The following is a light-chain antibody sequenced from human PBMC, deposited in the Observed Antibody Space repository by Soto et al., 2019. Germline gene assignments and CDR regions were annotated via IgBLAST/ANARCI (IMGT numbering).Light chain of an antibody. V-gene: IGLV2-8*01. Sequence: QSALTQPPSASGSPGQSVTISCTGTSSDVGGYKYVSWYQQHPGKAPKLMIFEVNKRPSGVPDRFSGSKSGNTASLTVSGLQAEDEADYYCSSYAVINKLEVFGTGTELTVL. CDR1: SSDVGGYKY. CDR2: EVN. CDR3: SSYAVINKLEV. J-gene: IGLJ1*01.